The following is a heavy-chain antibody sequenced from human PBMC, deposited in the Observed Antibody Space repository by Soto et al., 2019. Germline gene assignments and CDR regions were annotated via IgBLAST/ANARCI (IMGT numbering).Heavy chain of an antibody. J-gene: IGHJ3*02. V-gene: IGHV1-69*12. CDR2: IIPIFTTT. D-gene: IGHD6-13*01. CDR3: AREVAADGTFREDVFDI. CDR1: GGTFSNHA. Sequence: QVHLVQSGAEVKKPGSSVKVSCKASGGTFSNHAINWVRQAPGQGLEWMGRIIPIFTTTNYAQKYQGRVTITADESTITAYMELRSLKHDDTAVYYCAREVAADGTFREDVFDIWGHGTLVTVSS.